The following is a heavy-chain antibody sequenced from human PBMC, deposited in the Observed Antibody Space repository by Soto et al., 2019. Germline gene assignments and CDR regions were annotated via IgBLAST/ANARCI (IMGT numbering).Heavy chain of an antibody. D-gene: IGHD3-16*02. J-gene: IGHJ6*03. Sequence: GASVKVSCKASGYTFTGYDINWVRQATGQGLEWMGWMNPNSGNTGYAQKFQGRVTMTRNTSISTAYMELSSLRSEDTAVYYCARVILTPYYYYYYYMDVWGKGTTVTVSS. CDR1: GYTFTGYD. CDR2: MNPNSGNT. V-gene: IGHV1-8*01. CDR3: ARVILTPYYYYYYYMDV.